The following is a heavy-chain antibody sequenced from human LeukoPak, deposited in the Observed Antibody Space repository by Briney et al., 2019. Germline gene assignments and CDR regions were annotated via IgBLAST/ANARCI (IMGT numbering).Heavy chain of an antibody. CDR1: GFTFDDYG. CDR2: INWNGGST. J-gene: IGHJ6*03. CDR3: ARAPGYSSSWYSYYYYYMDV. D-gene: IGHD6-13*01. V-gene: IGHV3-20*04. Sequence: GGSLRLSCAASGFTFDDYGMSWVRQAPGKGLEWVSGINWNGGSTGYADSVKGRFTISRDNAKNSLYLQMNSLRAEDTALYYCARAPGYSSSWYSYYYYYMDVWGKGTTVTVSS.